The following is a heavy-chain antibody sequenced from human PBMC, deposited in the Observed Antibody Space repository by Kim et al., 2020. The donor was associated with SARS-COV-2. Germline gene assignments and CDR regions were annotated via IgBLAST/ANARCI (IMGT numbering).Heavy chain of an antibody. CDR1: GFTFSSYA. CDR2: ISYDGSNK. Sequence: GGSLRLSCAASGFTFSSYAMHWVRQAPGKGLEWVAVISYDGSNKYYADSVKGRFTISRDNSKNTLYLQMNSLRAEDTAVYYCARDPPSASSGSYLTDWYFDLWGRGTLVTVSS. J-gene: IGHJ2*01. V-gene: IGHV3-30-3*01. CDR3: ARDPPSASSGSYLTDWYFDL. D-gene: IGHD1-26*01.